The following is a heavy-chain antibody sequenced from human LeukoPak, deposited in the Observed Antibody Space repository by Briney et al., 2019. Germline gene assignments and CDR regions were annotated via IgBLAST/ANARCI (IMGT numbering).Heavy chain of an antibody. J-gene: IGHJ4*02. CDR3: ARDSTYVYDGGSSGPHYFDY. CDR1: GFTFNRYT. CDR2: ISYDGNIT. V-gene: IGHV3-30*01. D-gene: IGHD3-16*01. Sequence: PGGSLRLSCAASGFTFNRYTMLWIRQAPGKGPEWLAVISYDGNITYYADSVKDRFTISRDNSKSTLFLQLNSLRGDDTAVYYCARDSTYVYDGGSSGPHYFDYWGQGTLVTVSS.